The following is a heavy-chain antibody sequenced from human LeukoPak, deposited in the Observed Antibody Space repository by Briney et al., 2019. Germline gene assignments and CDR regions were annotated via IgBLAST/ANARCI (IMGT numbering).Heavy chain of an antibody. CDR3: ARARNRWEPFY. Sequence: MHWVRQAPGKGLEWVAVIWYDGSNKYYADSVKGRFTISRDNSKNTLYLQMNSLRAEDTAVYYCARARNRWEPFYWGQGTLVTVSS. V-gene: IGHV3-33*01. D-gene: IGHD1-26*01. J-gene: IGHJ4*02. CDR2: IWYDGSNK.